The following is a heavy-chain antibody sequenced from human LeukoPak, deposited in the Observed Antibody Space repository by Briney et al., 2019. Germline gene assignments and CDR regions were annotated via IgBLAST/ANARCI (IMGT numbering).Heavy chain of an antibody. CDR3: ARANYDILTGLGGFDY. V-gene: IGHV1-18*01. Sequence: GASVKVSCKASGYTFTSYGISWVRQAPGQGLEWMGWISAYNGNTNYAQKLQGRVTMTRDTSTSTVYMELSSLRSEDTAVYYCARANYDILTGLGGFDYWGQGTLVTVSS. J-gene: IGHJ4*02. D-gene: IGHD3-9*01. CDR1: GYTFTSYG. CDR2: ISAYNGNT.